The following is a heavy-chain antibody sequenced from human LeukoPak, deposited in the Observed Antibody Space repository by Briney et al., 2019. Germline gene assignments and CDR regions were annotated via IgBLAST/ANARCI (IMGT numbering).Heavy chain of an antibody. CDR3: ATETIGRHYDY. CDR2: IGPTGTDR. D-gene: IGHD1-14*01. CDR1: GFTFSACG. J-gene: IGHJ4*02. V-gene: IGHV3-21*01. Sequence: GGSLRLSCVASGFTFSACGFNWVRQAPGKGLEWVSSIGPTGTDRYYADSVRGRFTISRDNAKNSMYLQMDSLRDEDTAVYYCATETIGRHYDYWGQGTLLTVSS.